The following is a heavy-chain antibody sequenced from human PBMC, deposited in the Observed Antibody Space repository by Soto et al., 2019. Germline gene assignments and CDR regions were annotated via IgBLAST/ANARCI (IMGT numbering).Heavy chain of an antibody. CDR3: ARVSKYSGGWYVLYYLDG. CDR2: ISTSFITI. CDR1: GFTFSDHY. J-gene: IGHJ4*02. V-gene: IGHV3-11*01. Sequence: PGGSLRLSCAASGFTFSDHYMAWIRQAPGKGLEWVSYISTSFITISYADYLEGRFTISSDNAKNSLYLQMNSLRAEDTAVYYCARVSKYSGGWYVLYYLDGWGQGTLVTISS. D-gene: IGHD6-19*01.